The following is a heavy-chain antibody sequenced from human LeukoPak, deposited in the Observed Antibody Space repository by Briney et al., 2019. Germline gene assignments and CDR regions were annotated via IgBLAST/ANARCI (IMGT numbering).Heavy chain of an antibody. Sequence: ASVKVSCKASGYTFTGYYMHWVRQAPGQGLEWMGWINPNSGVTNYAQKFQGRVTKTRDTSISTVYMELSRLRSDDTAVYYCARHDYGDYVGYFDYWGQGTLVTVSS. D-gene: IGHD4-17*01. J-gene: IGHJ4*02. V-gene: IGHV1-2*02. CDR3: ARHDYGDYVGYFDY. CDR2: INPNSGVT. CDR1: GYTFTGYY.